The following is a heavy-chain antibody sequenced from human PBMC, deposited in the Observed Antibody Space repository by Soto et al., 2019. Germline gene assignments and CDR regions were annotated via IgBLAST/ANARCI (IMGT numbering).Heavy chain of an antibody. Sequence: GGSLRLSCAASGFTFRNYAMSWVRQAPGKGLEWVSVISGSGISTYYADSVKGRFTISRDNSKNTLFLQMNSLRAEDTAVYYCAKGGADSRAETAYYMDVWGKGARVTVSS. CDR2: ISGSGIST. V-gene: IGHV3-23*01. D-gene: IGHD6-13*01. J-gene: IGHJ6*03. CDR3: AKGGADSRAETAYYMDV. CDR1: GFTFRNYA.